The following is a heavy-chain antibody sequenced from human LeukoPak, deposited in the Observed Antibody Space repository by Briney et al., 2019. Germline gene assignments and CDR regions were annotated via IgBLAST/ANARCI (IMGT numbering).Heavy chain of an antibody. J-gene: IGHJ5*02. D-gene: IGHD3-22*01. Sequence: SETLSLTCTVSGGSISSSSYYWSWIRQPPGKGLEWIGYIYYSGSTNYNPSLKSRVTISVDTSKNQFSLKLSSVTAADTAVYYCARGRYYYDSSGYQGLDPWGQGTLVTVSS. CDR2: IYYSGST. CDR1: GGSISSSSYY. CDR3: ARGRYYYDSSGYQGLDP. V-gene: IGHV4-61*01.